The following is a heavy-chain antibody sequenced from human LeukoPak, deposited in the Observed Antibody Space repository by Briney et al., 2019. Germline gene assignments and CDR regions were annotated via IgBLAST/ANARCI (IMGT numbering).Heavy chain of an antibody. CDR3: ARGRGRNPSGYYYYMDV. D-gene: IGHD3-16*01. J-gene: IGHJ6*04. CDR2: ISLSSTAI. V-gene: IGHV3-48*01. CDR1: GFIFSTYN. Sequence: PGGSLRLSCATSGFIFSTYNMNWVRQAPGKGLEWVSYISLSSTAIYYADSVKGRFTVSRDNAKNSLYLQMNSLRAEDTAVYYCARGRGRNPSGYYYYMDVWGKGTTVTISS.